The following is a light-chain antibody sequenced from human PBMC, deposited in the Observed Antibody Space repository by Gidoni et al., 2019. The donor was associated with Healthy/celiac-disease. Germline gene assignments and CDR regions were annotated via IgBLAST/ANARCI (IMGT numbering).Light chain of an antibody. CDR3: CSYAGSYTLV. Sequence: QSALTQPRSVTGSPRKSVAISCTGTSSDVVGYNYVAWYQQHPGKDTQFISYDVSKRPSGVPDRFSCSKSGNTASLTISELQAADESDYYCCSYAGSYTLVVGGGTKPTVL. V-gene: IGLV2-11*01. J-gene: IGLJ2*01. CDR1: SSDVVGYNY. CDR2: DVS.